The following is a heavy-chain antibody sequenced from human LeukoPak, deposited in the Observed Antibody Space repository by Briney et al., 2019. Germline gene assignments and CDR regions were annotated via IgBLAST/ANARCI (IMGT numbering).Heavy chain of an antibody. J-gene: IGHJ4*02. V-gene: IGHV4-30-4*01. Sequence: SQTLSLTCTVSGGSLSSGDYYWSWIRQPPGKGLEWIGYIYYSGSTYYNPSLKSRVTISVDTSKNQFSLKLSSVTAADTAVYYCARVVPAAEYYFDYWGQGTLVTVSS. D-gene: IGHD2-2*01. CDR3: ARVVPAAEYYFDY. CDR1: GGSLSSGDYY. CDR2: IYYSGST.